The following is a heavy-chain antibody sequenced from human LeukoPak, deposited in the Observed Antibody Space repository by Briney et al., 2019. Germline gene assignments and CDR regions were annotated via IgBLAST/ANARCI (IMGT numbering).Heavy chain of an antibody. J-gene: IGHJ6*02. D-gene: IGHD2-15*01. V-gene: IGHV1-69*04. CDR2: IIPILGMA. Sequence: ASVKVSCKASGGTFSSYAISWVRQAPGQGLEWMGRIIPILGMANYAQKFQGRVTITADKSTSTAYMELSSLRSEDTAVYYCARTNVVAATNYGMDVWGQGTTVTVSS. CDR1: GGTFSSYA. CDR3: ARTNVVAATNYGMDV.